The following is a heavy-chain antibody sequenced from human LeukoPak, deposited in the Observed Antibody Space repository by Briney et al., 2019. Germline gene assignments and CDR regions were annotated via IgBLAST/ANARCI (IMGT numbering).Heavy chain of an antibody. CDR3: AGGSAMPYYFDY. CDR2: ISSSGSTI. Sequence: PGGSLRLSCAASGFTFSSYEMNWVRQAPGKGLEWVSYISSSGSTIYYADSVKGRFTISRDNAKNSLYLQMNSLRAEDTAVYYCAGGSAMPYYFDYWGQGTLVTVSS. CDR1: GFTFSSYE. J-gene: IGHJ4*02. V-gene: IGHV3-48*03. D-gene: IGHD2-2*01.